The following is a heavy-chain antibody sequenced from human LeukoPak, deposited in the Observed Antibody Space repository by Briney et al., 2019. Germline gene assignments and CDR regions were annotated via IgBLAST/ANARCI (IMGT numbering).Heavy chain of an antibody. Sequence: GGSLRLSCAASGFTFSSYAMSWVRQAPGKGLEWVSAISGSGGSTYYADSVKGRFTISRDNSKNTPYLQMNSLRAEDTAVYYCAKLPAAYDSSGYYLPHFDYWGQGSLVTVSS. D-gene: IGHD3-22*01. J-gene: IGHJ4*02. CDR3: AKLPAAYDSSGYYLPHFDY. V-gene: IGHV3-23*01. CDR2: ISGSGGST. CDR1: GFTFSSYA.